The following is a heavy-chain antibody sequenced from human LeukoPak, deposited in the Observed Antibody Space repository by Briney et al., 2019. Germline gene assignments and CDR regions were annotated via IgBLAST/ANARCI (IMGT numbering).Heavy chain of an antibody. Sequence: PGGSLRLSCAASGFTFSTYSMTWVRQAPGKGLEWVSSIPGNSRYIYYADSVKGRFTLSRDNARNSVFLQMSSLTAEDTAVYYCARGGAFGVDRNDYWGQGTLVTVSS. D-gene: IGHD3-3*01. CDR1: GFTFSTYS. CDR3: ARGGAFGVDRNDY. CDR2: IPGNSRYI. J-gene: IGHJ4*02. V-gene: IGHV3-21*06.